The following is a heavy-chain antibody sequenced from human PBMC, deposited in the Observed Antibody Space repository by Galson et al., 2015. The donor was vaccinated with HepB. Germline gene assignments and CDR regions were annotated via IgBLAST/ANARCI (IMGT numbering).Heavy chain of an antibody. CDR1: GYTFTGHY. J-gene: IGHJ6*02. Sequence: SVKVSCKASGYTFTGHYIHWXXXAPGXGLXXXXWISXXXXXXXXXXXXRGGVTRTRNTTISMTYMEVRRVTFDDTAVYYCARAGSGWGYWYNGMDVWGQGTTVXXSS. V-gene: IGHV1-2*02. CDR3: ARAGSGWGYWYNGMDV. D-gene: IGHD6-19*01. CDR2: ISXXXXXX.